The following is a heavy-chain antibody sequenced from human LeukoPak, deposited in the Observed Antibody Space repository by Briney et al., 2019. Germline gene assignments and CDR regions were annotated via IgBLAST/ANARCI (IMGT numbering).Heavy chain of an antibody. Sequence: GGSLRLSCAASGFTFSSYAMSWVRQAPGKGLEWVSAISGSGGSTYYADSVKGRFTISRDNSKNTLYLQMNSLTAGDTAVYYCLWDPSGWGMDVWGQGTTVTVSS. CDR1: GFTFSSYA. V-gene: IGHV3-23*01. CDR3: LWDPSGWGMDV. J-gene: IGHJ6*02. CDR2: ISGSGGST. D-gene: IGHD6-19*01.